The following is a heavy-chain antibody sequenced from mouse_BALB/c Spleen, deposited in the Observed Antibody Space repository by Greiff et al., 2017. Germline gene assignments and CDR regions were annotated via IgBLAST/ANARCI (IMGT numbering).Heavy chain of an antibody. Sequence: EVQLVESGGGLVKPGGSLKLSCAASGFTFSSYAMSWVRQSPEKRLEWVAEISSGGSYTYYPDTVTGRFTISRDNAKNTLYLEMSSLRSEDTAMYYCARAYGYDGGMDYWGQGTSVTVSA. CDR3: ARAYGYDGGMDY. CDR1: GFTFSSYA. D-gene: IGHD2-2*01. CDR2: ISSGGSYT. V-gene: IGHV5-9-4*01. J-gene: IGHJ4*01.